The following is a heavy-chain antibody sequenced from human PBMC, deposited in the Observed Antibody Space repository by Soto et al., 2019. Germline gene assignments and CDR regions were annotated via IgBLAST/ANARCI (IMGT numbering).Heavy chain of an antibody. V-gene: IGHV3-23*01. CDR3: AKEGAVAGVGYLQL. Sequence: EVQLLESGGGLVQPGGSLRLSCAVSGFTFSSYAMSWVRQAPGKGLEWVSAITGSGDGTYYADSVKGRFSISRDNSKNTLYLQMNSLRAEDTAIYYCAKEGAVAGVGYLQLWGQGTLVTVSS. CDR2: ITGSGDGT. J-gene: IGHJ1*01. CDR1: GFTFSSYA. D-gene: IGHD6-19*01.